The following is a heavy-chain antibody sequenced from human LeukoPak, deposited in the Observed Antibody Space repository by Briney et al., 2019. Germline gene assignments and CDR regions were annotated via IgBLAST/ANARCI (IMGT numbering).Heavy chain of an antibody. Sequence: SETLSLTCTVSGGSVSSGSYYWSWIRQPPGKGLEWIGYIYYSGSTNYNPSLKSRVTISVDTSKNQFSLKLSSVTAADTAVYYCAGEGSGRDYWGQGTLVTVSS. CDR2: IYYSGST. D-gene: IGHD6-19*01. CDR3: AGEGSGRDY. J-gene: IGHJ4*02. CDR1: GGSVSSGSYY. V-gene: IGHV4-61*01.